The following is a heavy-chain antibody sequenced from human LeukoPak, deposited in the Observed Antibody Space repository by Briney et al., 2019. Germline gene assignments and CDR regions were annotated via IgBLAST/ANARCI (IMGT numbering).Heavy chain of an antibody. Sequence: GGSLRLSCAASGFTFSSYWMSWVRQAPGKGLEWVANIKQDGSEKNYVDSVKGRFTISRDNAKNSQYLQINSLRVEDTAVYYCARSGSDFDCWGRGTLVSVSS. CDR2: IKQDGSEK. J-gene: IGHJ4*02. D-gene: IGHD1-26*01. V-gene: IGHV3-7*01. CDR1: GFTFSSYW. CDR3: ARSGSDFDC.